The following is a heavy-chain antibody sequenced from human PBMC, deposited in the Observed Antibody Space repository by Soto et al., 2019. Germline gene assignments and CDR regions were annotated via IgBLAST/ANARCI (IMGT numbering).Heavy chain of an antibody. CDR3: ARYGTRGDW. Sequence: EVDLEESGGGFVRPGGSLRLSGQASGFNFRLYEMHWVRKAPGKGLEWVSYISSSGLTTYYADFAEGRFTISRDHAKDSLYLHVHSLRVGDTAVYYCARYGTRGDWWGLGTQVTVSS. CDR1: GFNFRLYE. CDR2: ISSSGLTT. D-gene: IGHD3-10*01. J-gene: IGHJ5*01. V-gene: IGHV3-48*03.